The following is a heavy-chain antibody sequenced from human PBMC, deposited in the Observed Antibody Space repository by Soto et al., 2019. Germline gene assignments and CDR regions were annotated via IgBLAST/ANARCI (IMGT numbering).Heavy chain of an antibody. CDR1: GFTFSSYA. J-gene: IGHJ4*02. V-gene: IGHV3-23*01. CDR2: ISGSSGST. CDR3: AKRGRGAVAFDY. Sequence: EVQLLESGGGLVQPGGSLRLSCAASGFTFSSYAMSWVRQAPGKGLEWVSTISGSSGSTYYADSVRGRFTISRDSSKNTLYLQMNGLRAEDTAVYYCAKRGRGAVAFDYWGQGTLVTVSS. D-gene: IGHD6-19*01.